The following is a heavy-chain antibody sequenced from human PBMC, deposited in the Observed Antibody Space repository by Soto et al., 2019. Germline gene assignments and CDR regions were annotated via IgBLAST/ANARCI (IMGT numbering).Heavy chain of an antibody. CDR1: GFSLSTSGVG. Sequence: QITLKESGPTLVKPTQPLTLTCTFSGFSLSTSGVGVGWIRQPPGKALEWLALIYWDDDKRYSPSLKSRLTVTKDTSKNQVVLTMTNMDPVETATYFCAHRSGRYFFPYWGQGTLVTVSS. V-gene: IGHV2-5*02. CDR2: IYWDDDK. CDR3: AHRSGRYFFPY. D-gene: IGHD1-26*01. J-gene: IGHJ4*02.